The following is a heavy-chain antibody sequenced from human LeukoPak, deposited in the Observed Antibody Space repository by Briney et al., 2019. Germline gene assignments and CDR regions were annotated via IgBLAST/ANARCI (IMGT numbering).Heavy chain of an antibody. Sequence: GGSLRLSCAASGFTFSSNAMTWVRQAPGKGLEWVSAISATGTYYADTVKGRFTISRDNSRNTLYLQMDSLRAEDTAIYYCAKEAGTTGTSCFDYWGQGTLVTVSS. CDR3: AKEAGTTGTSCFDY. D-gene: IGHD1-1*01. CDR1: GFTFSSNA. J-gene: IGHJ4*02. V-gene: IGHV3-23*01. CDR2: ISATGT.